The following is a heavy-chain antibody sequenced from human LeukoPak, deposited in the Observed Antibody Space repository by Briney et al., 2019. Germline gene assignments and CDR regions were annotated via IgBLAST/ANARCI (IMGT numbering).Heavy chain of an antibody. CDR2: IRYGGNNK. D-gene: IGHD3-10*01. V-gene: IGHV3-30*02. CDR1: GFTFSSYG. CDR3: ARSTMVRGVIISTVYYYYYMDV. J-gene: IGHJ6*03. Sequence: GGSLRLSCAASGFTFSSYGMHWVRQAPGKGLEWVTFIRYGGNNKYYADSVKGRFTISRDNSKNTLYLQMNSLRDEDTAVYYCARSTMVRGVIISTVYYYYYMDVWGKGTTVTISS.